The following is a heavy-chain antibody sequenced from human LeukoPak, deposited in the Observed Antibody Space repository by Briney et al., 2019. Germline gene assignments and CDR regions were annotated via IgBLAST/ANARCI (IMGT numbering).Heavy chain of an antibody. CDR3: ARDYYDSSGYSYGMDV. CDR2: IYYSGST. D-gene: IGHD3-22*01. CDR1: GGSISSGGYY. J-gene: IGHJ6*02. V-gene: IGHV4-31*03. Sequence: PSETLSLTCTVSGGSISSGGYYWSWIRQHPGKGLEWIGYIYYSGSTYYNPSLKSRVTISVDTSKNQFSLKLSSVTAADTAVYYCARDYYDSSGYSYGMDVWGQGTTVTASS.